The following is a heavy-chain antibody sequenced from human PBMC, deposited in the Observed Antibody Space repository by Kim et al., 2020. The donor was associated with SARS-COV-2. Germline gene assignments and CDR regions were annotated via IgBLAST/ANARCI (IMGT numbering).Heavy chain of an antibody. CDR2: IRSKANSYAT. Sequence: GGSLRLSCAASGFTFSGSAMHWVRQASGKGLEWVGRIRSKANSYATAYAASVKGRFTISRDDSKNTAYLQMNSLKTEDTAVYYCTRLGYCSSTSCYDNYFDYWGQGTLVTVSS. D-gene: IGHD2-2*03. CDR1: GFTFSGSA. CDR3: TRLGYCSSTSCYDNYFDY. V-gene: IGHV3-73*01. J-gene: IGHJ4*02.